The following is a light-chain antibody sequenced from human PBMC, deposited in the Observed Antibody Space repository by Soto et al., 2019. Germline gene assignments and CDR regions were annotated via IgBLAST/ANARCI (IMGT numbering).Light chain of an antibody. CDR2: ANF. V-gene: IGLV1-44*01. Sequence: QSVLTQAPSASGTPGQSVTISCSGSDSNIGSNTVNWYQQLPGMAPKLLIYANFQRSSGVPDRFSASKSGTSASLAISGLQSEDEAHYSCAVWDDGLSGWVFGGGTKLTVL. J-gene: IGLJ2*01. CDR1: DSNIGSNT. CDR3: AVWDDGLSGWV.